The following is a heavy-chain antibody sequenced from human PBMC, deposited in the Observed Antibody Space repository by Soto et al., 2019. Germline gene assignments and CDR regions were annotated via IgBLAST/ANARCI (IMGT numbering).Heavy chain of an antibody. J-gene: IGHJ4*02. D-gene: IGHD5-12*01. V-gene: IGHV3-53*02. Sequence: EVQLVETGGGLIQPGGSLRLSCAASGFTVSSNYMSWVRQAPGKGLEWLSVIYSGGSTYYADSVKGRFTISRDNSKNTLHLQMNSLRAEDTAVYYCARMSGSLLFDYWGQGTLVTVSS. CDR1: GFTVSSNY. CDR3: ARMSGSLLFDY. CDR2: IYSGGST.